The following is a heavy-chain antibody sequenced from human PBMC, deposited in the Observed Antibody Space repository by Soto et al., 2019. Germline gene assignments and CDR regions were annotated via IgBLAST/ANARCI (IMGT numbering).Heavy chain of an antibody. CDR3: ARGTAALHPGAFEI. CDR1: GGSISAYY. V-gene: IGHV4-59*01. J-gene: IGHJ3*02. Sequence: QVQLQESGPGLVKPSETLSLTCTVSGGSISAYYWSWLRQPPGRGLEWIGFIHHTGSPNYNPSLTSRFTMSVDTSKNQSSLELTSVTGADTAVYYFARGTAALHPGAFEIWCQGKMVTAAS. D-gene: IGHD3-16*02. CDR2: IHHTGSP.